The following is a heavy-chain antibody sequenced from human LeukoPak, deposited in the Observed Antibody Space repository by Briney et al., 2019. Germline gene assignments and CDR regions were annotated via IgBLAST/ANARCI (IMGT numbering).Heavy chain of an antibody. CDR2: ISSSDSTI. D-gene: IGHD4-23*01. CDR3: ARDYGGSSPFDY. CDR1: GFTFSSYE. Sequence: PGGSLRLSCAASGFTFSSYEMHWVRQAPGKGLEWVSYISSSDSTIYYADSVKGRFTISRDNAKNSLYLQMNSLRAEDTAVYYCARDYGGSSPFDYGGQGTLVTVPS. V-gene: IGHV3-48*03. J-gene: IGHJ4*02.